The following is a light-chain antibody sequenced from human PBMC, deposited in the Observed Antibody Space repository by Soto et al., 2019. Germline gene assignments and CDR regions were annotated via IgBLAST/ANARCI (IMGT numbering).Light chain of an antibody. J-gene: IGKJ1*01. CDR1: QSVYSS. CDR2: GAS. V-gene: IGKV3-15*01. Sequence: ETVMTQSPATLSVSPGERATLSCRASQSVYSSLAWYQQKPGQAPRLLIYGASTRATGIPARFSGSGSGTEFTLTISRLQSEDFALYYCQQYNKWPKWTFGQGTKV. CDR3: QQYNKWPKWT.